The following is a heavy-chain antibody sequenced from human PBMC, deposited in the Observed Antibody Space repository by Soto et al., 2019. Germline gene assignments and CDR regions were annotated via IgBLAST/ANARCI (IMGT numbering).Heavy chain of an antibody. V-gene: IGHV1-69*13. D-gene: IGHD1-7*01. CDR2: IIPIFGTA. CDR3: ARSRTTGPAGFYYYYGMDV. J-gene: IGHJ6*02. CDR1: GGTFSSYA. Sequence: SVKVSCKASGGTFSSYAISWVRQAPGQGLEWMGGIIPIFGTANYAQKFQGRVTITADESTSTAYMELSSLRSEDTAVYYCARSRTTGPAGFYYYYGMDVCGQGTTVTVSS.